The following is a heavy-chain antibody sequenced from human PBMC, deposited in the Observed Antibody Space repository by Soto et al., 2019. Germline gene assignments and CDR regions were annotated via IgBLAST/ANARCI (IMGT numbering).Heavy chain of an antibody. Sequence: PGGSLRLSCAASGFTFSTFEMNWVRQAPGKGLEWVSYISGTGHNIFYADSVKVRLTISRDNAKNSLYLQMNSLRVEDTAGYFCARDPGASWCDAWGQGTLVTVSS. CDR1: GFTFSTFE. CDR2: ISGTGHNI. V-gene: IGHV3-48*03. J-gene: IGHJ5*02. CDR3: ARDPGASWCDA.